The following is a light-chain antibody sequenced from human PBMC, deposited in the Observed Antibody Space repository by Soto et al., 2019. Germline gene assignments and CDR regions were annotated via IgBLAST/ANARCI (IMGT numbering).Light chain of an antibody. J-gene: IGKJ1*01. CDR1: QSISRW. CDR2: DAT. V-gene: IGKV1-5*01. Sequence: DIQMTQSPSTLSSSVGDGVTVAGRASQSISRWLAWYQQKPGKAPKLLIHDATSLESGVPSRFSGSGSGTEFTLTISSLQPDDFATYYCQQYSSYWTFAQGTKVDI. CDR3: QQYSSYWT.